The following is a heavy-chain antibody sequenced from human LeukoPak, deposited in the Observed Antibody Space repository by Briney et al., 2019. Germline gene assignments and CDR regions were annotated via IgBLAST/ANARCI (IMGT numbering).Heavy chain of an antibody. D-gene: IGHD1-20*01. CDR3: AHRRTGYDWNHGDFDY. Sequence: QTLTLTCSLSGFSLTTRPLGVGWIRQPPGKALEWLAVIYWDNDKRYNPSLKTRLTVTTATPKNQVVLIMTNMDPVDTATYYCAHRRTGYDWNHGDFDYWGLGTLVTVSS. CDR1: GFSLTTRPLG. CDR2: IYWDNDK. V-gene: IGHV2-5*02. J-gene: IGHJ4*02.